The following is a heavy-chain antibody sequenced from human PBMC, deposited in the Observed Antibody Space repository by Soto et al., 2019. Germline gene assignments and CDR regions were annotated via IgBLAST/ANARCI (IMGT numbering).Heavy chain of an antibody. CDR3: ARDYYYGSGNYYRADYYHYGMDV. V-gene: IGHV3-53*01. D-gene: IGHD3-10*01. Sequence: GGSLRLSCAASGFTVTSYYMSWVRQAPGKGLEWVSLIYTGGNTNYADSVKGRFTISRDNSKNTLYLQMNSLRAEDTAVYYCARDYYYGSGNYYRADYYHYGMDVWGQGTTVTVSS. CDR1: GFTVTSYY. CDR2: IYTGGNT. J-gene: IGHJ6*02.